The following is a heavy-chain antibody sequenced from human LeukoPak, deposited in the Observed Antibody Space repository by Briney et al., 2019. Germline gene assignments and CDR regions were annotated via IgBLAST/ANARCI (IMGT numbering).Heavy chain of an antibody. CDR1: GFTFSSYS. Sequence: GGSLRLSCAASGFTFSSYSMNWVRQAPGKGLEWVSSISSSSSYIYYADSVKGRFTISRDNAKNSLYLQMNSVRAEDTAVYYCARDLLMVRGVILFDPWGQGTLVTVSS. CDR3: ARDLLMVRGVILFDP. CDR2: ISSSSSYI. J-gene: IGHJ5*02. V-gene: IGHV3-21*01. D-gene: IGHD3-10*01.